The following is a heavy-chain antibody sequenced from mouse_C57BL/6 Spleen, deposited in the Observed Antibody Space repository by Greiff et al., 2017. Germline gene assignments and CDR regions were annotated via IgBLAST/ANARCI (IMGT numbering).Heavy chain of an antibody. CDR3: ARITTEYFDV. CDR1: GYAFSSSW. CDR2: IYPGDGDT. D-gene: IGHD1-1*01. J-gene: IGHJ1*03. V-gene: IGHV1-82*01. Sequence: QVQLQQSGPELVKPGASVKISCKASGYAFSSSWMNWVKQRPGKGLEWIGRIYPGDGDTNYNGKFKGKATLTADKSSSTAYRQLSSLTSEDSAVYFCARITTEYFDVWGTGTTVTVSS.